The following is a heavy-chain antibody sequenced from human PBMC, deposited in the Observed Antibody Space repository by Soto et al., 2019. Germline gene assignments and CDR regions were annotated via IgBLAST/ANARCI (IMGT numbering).Heavy chain of an antibody. CDR3: AAWDSSNNP. J-gene: IGHJ5*02. D-gene: IGHD1-26*01. V-gene: IGHV3-7*01. CDR1: GFSFSNFW. Sequence: PGGSLRLSCVASGFSFSNFWMNWVRQTPGRGLEWVANINPYGSAQTYVDSVKGRFTVSRDNAKNSLYLQMNSLRGEDTAVYFCAAWDSSNNPWGQGTLVTVSS. CDR2: INPYGSAQ.